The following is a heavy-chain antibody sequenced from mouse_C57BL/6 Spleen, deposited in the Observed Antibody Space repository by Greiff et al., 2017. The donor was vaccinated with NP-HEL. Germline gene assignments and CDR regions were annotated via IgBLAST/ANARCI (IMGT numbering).Heavy chain of an antibody. V-gene: IGHV1-5*01. CDR1: GYTFTSYW. D-gene: IGHD1-1*01. CDR3: TRKTTVADWYFDV. CDR2: IYPGNSDT. J-gene: IGHJ1*03. Sequence: EVQLQQSGTVLARPGASVKMSCKTSGYTFTSYWMHWVKQRPGQGLEWIGAIYPGNSDTSYNQKFKGKAKLTAVTSASTAYMELSSLTNEDSAVYYCTRKTTVADWYFDVWGTGTTVTVSS.